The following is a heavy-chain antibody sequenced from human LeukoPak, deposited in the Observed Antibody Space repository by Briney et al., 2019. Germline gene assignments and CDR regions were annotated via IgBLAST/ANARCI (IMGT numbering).Heavy chain of an antibody. J-gene: IGHJ4*02. CDR2: ISGSGGST. Sequence: GGSLRLSCAANGFTFSSYAMSWVRQAPGKGLEWVSGISGSGGSTYYAVSVKGRFTISRDNSKNTRYLQMNGLRAEDTALYYCAKDVGFLEWLVCFDYWGQGTLVTVSS. CDR1: GFTFSSYA. D-gene: IGHD3-3*01. CDR3: AKDVGFLEWLVCFDY. V-gene: IGHV3-23*01.